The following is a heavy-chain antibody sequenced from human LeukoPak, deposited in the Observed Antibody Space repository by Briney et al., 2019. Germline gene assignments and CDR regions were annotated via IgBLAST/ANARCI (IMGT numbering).Heavy chain of an antibody. CDR1: GFTFSSYG. Sequence: PGRSLRLSCAASGFTFSSYGMHWVRQAPGKGLEWVAVIWYDGSNKYYADSVKGRFTISRDNSKNTLYLQMNSLRAEDTAVYYCARDGYSSSSSLYYFDYWGQGTLVTASS. D-gene: IGHD6-6*01. J-gene: IGHJ4*02. V-gene: IGHV3-33*01. CDR3: ARDGYSSSSSLYYFDY. CDR2: IWYDGSNK.